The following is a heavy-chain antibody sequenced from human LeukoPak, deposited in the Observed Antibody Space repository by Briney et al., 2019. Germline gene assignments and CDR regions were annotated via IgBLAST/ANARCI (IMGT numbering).Heavy chain of an antibody. CDR3: ARDGRPKGFPGLDY. D-gene: IGHD1-1*01. V-gene: IGHV3-53*01. Sequence: GGSLRLSCAASGFTVSSNYMGWVRQAPGKGLEWVSVIYSGGSTYYADSVKGRFTISRDSSKNTLYLQMNTLRAEDTAVYYCARDGRPKGFPGLDYWGQGTLVTVSS. CDR2: IYSGGST. CDR1: GFTVSSNY. J-gene: IGHJ4*02.